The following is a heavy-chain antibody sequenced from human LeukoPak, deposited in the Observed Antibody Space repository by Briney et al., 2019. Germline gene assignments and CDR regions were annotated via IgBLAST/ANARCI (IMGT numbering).Heavy chain of an antibody. V-gene: IGHV3-33*01. CDR1: GFTFSTYG. CDR2: IWYDGSNP. J-gene: IGHJ4*02. CDR3: ARDSAGGYLLNYFDY. Sequence: GGSLRLSCAASGFTFSTYGMHWVRQAPGKGLEWVTTIWYDGSNPYYADSVKGRFTISRDNSKNTLYLQMNSLRAEDTAVYYCARDSAGGYLLNYFDYWGQGSLVTVSS. D-gene: IGHD1-26*01.